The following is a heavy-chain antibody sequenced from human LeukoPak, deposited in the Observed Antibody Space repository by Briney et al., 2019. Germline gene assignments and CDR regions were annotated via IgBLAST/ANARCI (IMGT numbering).Heavy chain of an antibody. CDR3: ARLGSSGSAKYFQD. V-gene: IGHV4-4*07. D-gene: IGHD6-19*01. J-gene: IGHJ1*01. CDR2: FYTSGTT. CDR1: GDFISSYY. Sequence: SETLSLTSTAAGDFISSYYWSWIRRPARKGLEWIGHFYTSGTTNSGTSLKCRLTTSVATSTTQFSLILSSVTAADTAVYYCARLGSSGSAKYFQDWGEGTLVTVSS.